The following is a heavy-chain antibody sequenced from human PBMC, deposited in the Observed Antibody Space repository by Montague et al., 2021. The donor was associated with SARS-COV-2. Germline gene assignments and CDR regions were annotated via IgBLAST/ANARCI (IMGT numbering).Heavy chain of an antibody. CDR2: IYYSGST. CDR1: GGSISSSSYY. D-gene: IGHD3-10*01. V-gene: IGHV4-39*01. Sequence: SETLSLTCTVSGGSISSSSYYWGWIRQPPGEGLEWIGSIYYSGSTYYNPSLKSRVTISVDTSKNQLSLKLSSVTAADTAVYYCARHYYGSGSYYLGEFDYWGQGTLVTISS. CDR3: ARHYYGSGSYYLGEFDY. J-gene: IGHJ4*02.